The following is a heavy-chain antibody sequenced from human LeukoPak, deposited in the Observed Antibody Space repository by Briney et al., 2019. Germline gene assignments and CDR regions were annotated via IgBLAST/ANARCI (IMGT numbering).Heavy chain of an antibody. CDR1: GFTFSGSW. Sequence: PGGSLRLSCIASGFTFSGSWMHWVRQVPGKGLEWVSVIYSGGSTYYADSVKGRFTISRDNSKNTLYLQMNSLRAEDTAVYYCARSDTSGAFDIWGQGTMVTVSS. CDR3: ARSDTSGAFDI. D-gene: IGHD3-10*01. V-gene: IGHV3-53*01. CDR2: IYSGGST. J-gene: IGHJ3*02.